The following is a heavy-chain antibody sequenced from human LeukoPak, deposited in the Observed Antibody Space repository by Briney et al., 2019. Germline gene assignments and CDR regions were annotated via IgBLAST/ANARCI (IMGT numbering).Heavy chain of an antibody. Sequence: GGSLRLSCAASGYTFSHYSVNWVRQAPGKGLEWVSSISSTSDYIYYADSVKGRFTISRDNTKSSLYLQMNSLRAEDTAVYYCVSGNDPDSTWENYRLDAFDIWGQGTTGIVSS. CDR1: GYTFSHYS. CDR3: VSGNDPDSTWENYRLDAFDI. CDR2: ISSTSDYI. D-gene: IGHD3-16*02. V-gene: IGHV3-21*01. J-gene: IGHJ3*02.